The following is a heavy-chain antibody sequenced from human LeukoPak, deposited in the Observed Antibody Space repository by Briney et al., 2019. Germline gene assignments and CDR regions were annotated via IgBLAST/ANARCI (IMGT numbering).Heavy chain of an antibody. CDR1: GFSFSSYT. Sequence: GGSLRLSCAASGFSFSSYTMNWVRQAPGKGLEWVSSIRSSPSYMYYADSVKGRFTISRDNAKNSLYLQMNSLRAEDTAVYYCARRYYDSSGDYHAAFDYWGQGTLVTVSP. CDR3: ARRYYDSSGDYHAAFDY. D-gene: IGHD3-22*01. J-gene: IGHJ4*02. V-gene: IGHV3-21*01. CDR2: IRSSPSYM.